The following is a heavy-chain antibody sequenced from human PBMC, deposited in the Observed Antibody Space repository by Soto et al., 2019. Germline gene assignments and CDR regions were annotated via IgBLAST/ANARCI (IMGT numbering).Heavy chain of an antibody. Sequence: GASVKVSCKASGYTFTSYYMHWVRQAPGQGLEWMGIINPSGGSTSYAQKFQGRVTMTRDTSTSTVYMELSSLRSEDTAVYYCARDLEPYSSSSPQRVYYYYGMDVWGQGTTVTVSS. D-gene: IGHD6-6*01. CDR1: GYTFTSYY. J-gene: IGHJ6*02. CDR2: INPSGGST. V-gene: IGHV1-46*01. CDR3: ARDLEPYSSSSPQRVYYYYGMDV.